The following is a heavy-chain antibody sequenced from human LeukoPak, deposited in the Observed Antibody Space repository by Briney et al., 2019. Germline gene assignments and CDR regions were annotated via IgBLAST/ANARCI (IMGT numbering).Heavy chain of an antibody. J-gene: IGHJ4*02. CDR1: GFTFSSYG. CDR3: AKDPSYGPRAYGIFYYFDY. CDR2: IRYDGSNK. D-gene: IGHD3-10*01. V-gene: IGHV3-30*02. Sequence: GGSLRLSCAASGFTFSSYGMHWVRQAPGKGLEWVAIIRYDGSNKYYADSVKGRFTISRDNSKNTLYLQMNSLRAEDTAVYYCAKDPSYGPRAYGIFYYFDYWGQGTLVTVSS.